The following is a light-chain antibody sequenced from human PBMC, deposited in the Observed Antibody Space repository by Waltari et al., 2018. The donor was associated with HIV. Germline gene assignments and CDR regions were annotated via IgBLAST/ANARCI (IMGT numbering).Light chain of an antibody. J-gene: IGLJ2*01. Sequence: QSVLTQPPSVSAAPGQKVTISCSGGSSNLGNNSVSWYQQLPGTAPKLLIYDDDKRPSGIPDRFSGSKSGMSGTLGITGLQTGDEADYYCGAWDSRLSAVLFGGGTKLTVL. V-gene: IGLV1-51*01. CDR2: DDD. CDR3: GAWDSRLSAVL. CDR1: SSNLGNNS.